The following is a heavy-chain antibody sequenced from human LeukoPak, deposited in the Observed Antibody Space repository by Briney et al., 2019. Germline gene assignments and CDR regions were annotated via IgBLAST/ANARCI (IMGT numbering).Heavy chain of an antibody. CDR1: RLTFSNYA. J-gene: IGHJ1*01. D-gene: IGHD3-22*01. V-gene: IGHV3-74*01. CDR2: IKSDGST. Sequence: GALRLSCAASRLTFSNYAMIWVRQAPGKGLVWVSRIKSDGSTNYADSVKGRFTISRDNANNTLSLQMNSLRPEDTGVYYCARAPSEIGGYYPEYFRHWGQGTLVTVSS. CDR3: ARAPSEIGGYYPEYFRH.